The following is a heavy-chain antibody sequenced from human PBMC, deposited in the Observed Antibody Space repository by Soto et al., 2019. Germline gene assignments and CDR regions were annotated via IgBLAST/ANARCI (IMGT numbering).Heavy chain of an antibody. J-gene: IGHJ6*02. CDR1: GFTFSSYC. CDR2: ISYDGINK. CDR3: AKDGLTYYDFWRALGGMDV. V-gene: IGHV3-30*18. Sequence: GGSLRLSCAASGFTFSSYCMHWVRQAPCKGLEWVAVISYDGINKYYADSVKGRFTISRDNSKNTLYLQMNSLRAEDTAVYYCAKDGLTYYDFWRALGGMDVWGQRTTVTVCS. D-gene: IGHD3-3*01.